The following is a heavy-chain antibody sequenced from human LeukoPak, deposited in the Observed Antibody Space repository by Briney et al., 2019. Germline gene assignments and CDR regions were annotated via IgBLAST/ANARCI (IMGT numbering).Heavy chain of an antibody. V-gene: IGHV3-9*01. Sequence: PGGSLRLSCAASGFTFDDYAMHWVRQEPGKGLEWVSGISWNSGTKGYADSVKGRFTISRDNAKNSLYLQMNSLRGEDAALYYCAVLHYYAMDVWGQGTTVTVSS. J-gene: IGHJ6*02. CDR3: AVLHYYAMDV. CDR1: GFTFDDYA. D-gene: IGHD2-8*01. CDR2: ISWNSGTK.